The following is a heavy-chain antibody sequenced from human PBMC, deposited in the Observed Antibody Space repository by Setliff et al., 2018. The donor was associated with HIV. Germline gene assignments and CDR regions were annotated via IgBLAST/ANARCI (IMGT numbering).Heavy chain of an antibody. J-gene: IGHJ4*02. V-gene: IGHV4-4*02. Sequence: PSETLSLTCAVSGGSISSSNWWSWVRQPPGKGLEWIGEIYHSGSTNYNPSLKSRVTISVDKSKNQFSLTLTTLTAADTAVYYCARIPDPGHSFDYWGQGKLVTVSS. CDR3: ARIPDPGHSFDY. CDR2: IYHSGST. D-gene: IGHD3-10*02. CDR1: GGSISSSNW.